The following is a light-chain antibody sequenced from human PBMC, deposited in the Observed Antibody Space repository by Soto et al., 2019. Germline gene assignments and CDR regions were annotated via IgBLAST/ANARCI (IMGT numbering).Light chain of an antibody. Sequence: DIQMTQSPSTLSASVGDRVTITCRASQSVSKWLAWYQQKPGKAPKLLIFKASILASGVPSRSSGSGSGPECTLTISSLQPDDFATYYCQQYNSDLGITFGPGTKVDIK. V-gene: IGKV1-5*03. CDR2: KAS. CDR1: QSVSKW. J-gene: IGKJ3*01. CDR3: QQYNSDLGIT.